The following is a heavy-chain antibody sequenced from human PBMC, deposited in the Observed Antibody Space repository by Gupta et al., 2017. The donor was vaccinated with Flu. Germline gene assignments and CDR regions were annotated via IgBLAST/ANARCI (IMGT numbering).Heavy chain of an antibody. Sequence: VSCKASGYTFTSYDLNWLRQATGQGLQWLGWVNPSSGNTDFAQEFQGRVTMTRDTSVSTVYLELSGLTSEDTAVYYCARSNFGASFDVWGQG. CDR3: ARSNFGASFDV. J-gene: IGHJ3*01. V-gene: IGHV1-8*01. CDR1: GYTFTSYD. D-gene: IGHD3-10*01. CDR2: VNPSSGNT.